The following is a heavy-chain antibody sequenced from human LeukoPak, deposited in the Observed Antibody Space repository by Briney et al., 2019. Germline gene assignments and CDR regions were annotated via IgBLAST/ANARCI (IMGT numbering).Heavy chain of an antibody. CDR3: ARYIWGSYPTFEDY. D-gene: IGHD3-16*02. Sequence: SETLSLTCTVSGGSISSYYWSWIRQPPGKGLEWIGYISYSGSTNYNPSLKSRVTISVDTSKNQFSLKLSSVTAADTAVYYCARYIWGSYPTFEDYWGRGTLVTVSS. J-gene: IGHJ4*02. CDR1: GGSISSYY. CDR2: ISYSGST. V-gene: IGHV4-59*01.